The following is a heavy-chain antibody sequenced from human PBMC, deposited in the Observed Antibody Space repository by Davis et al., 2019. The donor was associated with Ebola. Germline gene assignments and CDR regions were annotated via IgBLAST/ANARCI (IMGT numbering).Heavy chain of an antibody. J-gene: IGHJ2*01. CDR3: ASLIAVAGITFYWYFDL. D-gene: IGHD6-19*01. Sequence: GESLKISCAASGFTFSSYSMNWVRQALGKGLEWVSSISSSSSYIYYADSVKGRFTISRDNAKNSLYLQMNSLRAEDTAVYYCASLIAVAGITFYWYFDLWGRGTLVTVSS. V-gene: IGHV3-21*01. CDR1: GFTFSSYS. CDR2: ISSSSSYI.